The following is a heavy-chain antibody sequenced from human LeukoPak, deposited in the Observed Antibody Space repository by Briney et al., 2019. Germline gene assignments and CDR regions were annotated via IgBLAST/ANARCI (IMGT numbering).Heavy chain of an antibody. CDR3: ARLVASDTAMESYYYYYGMDV. V-gene: IGHV4-59*08. J-gene: IGHJ6*02. Sequence: SSETLSLTCTVSGGSISSYYWSWIRQPPGKGLEWIGYIYYSGSTNYNPSLKSRVTISVDTSKNQFSLKLSSVTAADTAVYYCARLVASDTAMESYYYYYGMDVWGQGTTVIVSS. D-gene: IGHD5-18*01. CDR2: IYYSGST. CDR1: GGSISSYY.